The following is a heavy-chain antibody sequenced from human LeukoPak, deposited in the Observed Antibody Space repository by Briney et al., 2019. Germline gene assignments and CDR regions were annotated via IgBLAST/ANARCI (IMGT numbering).Heavy chain of an antibody. V-gene: IGHV4-34*01. J-gene: IGHJ6*04. CDR1: GGSFSGYY. CDR2: INHSGST. Sequence: PSETLSHTCAVYGGSFSGYYWSWIRQPPGKGLEWIGEINHSGSTNYNPSLKSRVTISVDTSKNQFSLKLSSVTAADTAVYYCARKPRTTGATTHSYYYYYHMDGWGKGTAVTVSS. CDR3: ARKPRTTGATTHSYYYYYHMDG. D-gene: IGHD1-1*01.